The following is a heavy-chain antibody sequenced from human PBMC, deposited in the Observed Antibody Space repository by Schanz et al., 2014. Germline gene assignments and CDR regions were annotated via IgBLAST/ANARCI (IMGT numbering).Heavy chain of an antibody. J-gene: IGHJ4*02. Sequence: QGQLVQSGAEVKKPGASVKVSCKASGYSFTTYGLNWVRQAPGQGLEWMGKINPSSGTTRIAQNFQGRLTVTRDTSTSTVNMELSSLRSEDTAVYYCARDGEAAAGCDYWGQGTLVTVSS. CDR1: GYSFTTYG. CDR2: INPSSGTT. CDR3: ARDGEAAAGCDY. V-gene: IGHV1-46*03. D-gene: IGHD6-13*01.